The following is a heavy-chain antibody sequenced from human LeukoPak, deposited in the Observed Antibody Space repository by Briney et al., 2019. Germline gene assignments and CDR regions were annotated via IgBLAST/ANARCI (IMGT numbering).Heavy chain of an antibody. D-gene: IGHD6-13*01. CDR2: INPSGGST. CDR3: ARGYSSPEQRDAFDI. V-gene: IGHV1-46*01. Sequence: ASVKVSCKASGYTFTSYYMHWVRQAPGQGLEWMGIINPSGGSTSYAQKFQGRVTMTRDTSTSTVYMELSSLRSEDMAVYYCARGYSSPEQRDAFDIWGQGTMVTVSS. J-gene: IGHJ3*02. CDR1: GYTFTSYY.